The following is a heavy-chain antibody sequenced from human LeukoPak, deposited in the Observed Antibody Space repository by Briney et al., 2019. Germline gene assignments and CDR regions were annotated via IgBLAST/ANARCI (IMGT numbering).Heavy chain of an antibody. CDR2: IYYSGST. J-gene: IGHJ3*02. Sequence: SETLSLTCTVSGGSISSGGYYWSWIRQHPGKGLEWIGYIYYSGSTYYNPSLKSRVTISVDTSKNQFSLQLSSFTAADTAVYYWAGDGKYYDSSGQDVFDIWGKGTMVTVS. CDR1: GGSISSGGYY. CDR3: AGDGKYYDSSGQDVFDI. V-gene: IGHV4-31*03. D-gene: IGHD3-22*01.